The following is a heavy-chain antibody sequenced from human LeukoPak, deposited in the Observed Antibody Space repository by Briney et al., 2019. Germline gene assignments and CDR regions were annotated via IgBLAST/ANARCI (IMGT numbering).Heavy chain of an antibody. CDR3: AREYGPGSYYILDY. D-gene: IGHD3-10*01. V-gene: IGHV1-18*01. Sequence: ASVKVSCKASGGTFSTFGISWVRQAPGQGLEWMGWISAYNGNTNYAQKLQGRVTMTTDTSTSTAYMELRSLRSDDTAVYYCAREYGPGSYYILDYWGQGTLVTVSS. CDR1: GGTFSTFG. J-gene: IGHJ4*02. CDR2: ISAYNGNT.